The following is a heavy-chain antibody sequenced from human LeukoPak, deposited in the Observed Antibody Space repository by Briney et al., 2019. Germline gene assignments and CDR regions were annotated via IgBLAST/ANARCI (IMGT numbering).Heavy chain of an antibody. CDR1: GGSFSGYY. Sequence: PSETLSLTCAVYGGSFSGYYWSWIRQPPGKGLEWIGEINHSGSTNYNPSLKSRVTISVDTSKNQFSLKLSSVTAADTAVYYCARHFTVEMATADAAFDIWGQGTMVTVSS. CDR3: ARHFTVEMATADAAFDI. CDR2: INHSGST. V-gene: IGHV4-34*01. D-gene: IGHD5-24*01. J-gene: IGHJ3*02.